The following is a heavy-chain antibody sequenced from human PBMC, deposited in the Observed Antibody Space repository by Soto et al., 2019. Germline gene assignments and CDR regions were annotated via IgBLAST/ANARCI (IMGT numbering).Heavy chain of an antibody. Sequence: EVQLLESGGTLVQPGGSLRLSCVASGFTFSTHTMNWVRQAPGKGLEWVSRLTADSDDTSYADSIKGRFTISRDNSKNTLYLQMNSLRAEDTAIYYCAKGLDRASLDFSGQGALVTVSS. J-gene: IGHJ4*02. CDR2: LTADSDDT. D-gene: IGHD1-1*01. CDR1: GFTFSTHT. CDR3: AKGLDRASLDF. V-gene: IGHV3-23*01.